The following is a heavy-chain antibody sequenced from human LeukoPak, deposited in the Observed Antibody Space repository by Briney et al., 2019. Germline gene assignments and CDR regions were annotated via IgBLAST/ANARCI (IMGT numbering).Heavy chain of an antibody. J-gene: IGHJ5*02. V-gene: IGHV3-7*01. Sequence: GGSLRLSCAGSGFTFSNSWMSWVRQAPGKGLECVANIKADGSEKYYVDSVKGRFTISRDNAKNSLFLQMNSLRAEDTAVYYCARNRAYRSGWTDHWGQGTLVTVSS. CDR3: ARNRAYRSGWTDH. CDR1: GFTFSNSW. CDR2: IKADGSEK. D-gene: IGHD6-19*01.